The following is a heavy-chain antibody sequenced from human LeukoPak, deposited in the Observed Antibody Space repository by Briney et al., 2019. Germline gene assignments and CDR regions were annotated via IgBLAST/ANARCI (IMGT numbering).Heavy chain of an antibody. CDR2: TSSSSSYK. V-gene: IGHV3-21*01. D-gene: IGHD3-9*01. J-gene: IGHJ4*02. Sequence: SGGSLRRSYAASGCTFSGYSMNWVRQAPGKGLEWVSSTSSSSSYKYYADSVKGRFTISRDNAKNSLYLQMNSLGAEDTAVYYCAREKYDILTGYSPYFFDYWGQGTLVTVSS. CDR3: AREKYDILTGYSPYFFDY. CDR1: GCTFSGYS.